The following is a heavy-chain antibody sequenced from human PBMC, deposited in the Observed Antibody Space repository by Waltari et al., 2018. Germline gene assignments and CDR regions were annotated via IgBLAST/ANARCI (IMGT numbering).Heavy chain of an antibody. CDR3: ARSTGWAGTFDY. Sequence: QVQLVQSGAEVKKPGASVTVSCQASGYTFTGYYMHWVQQAPGQGLEWMGWINPNSGGTNYAQKFQGRVTMTRDTSISTAYMELSRLRSDDTAVYYCARSTGWAGTFDYWGQGTLVTVSS. J-gene: IGHJ4*02. CDR2: INPNSGGT. CDR1: GYTFTGYY. V-gene: IGHV1-2*02. D-gene: IGHD6-19*01.